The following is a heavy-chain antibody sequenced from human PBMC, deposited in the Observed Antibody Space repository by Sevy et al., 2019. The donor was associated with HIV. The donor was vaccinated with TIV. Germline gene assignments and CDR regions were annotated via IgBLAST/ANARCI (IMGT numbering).Heavy chain of an antibody. CDR1: GFTFSSYA. Sequence: GGSLRLSCAASGFTFSSYAMHWVSQAPGKGLEWVAVISYDGSNKYYADSVKGRFTISRDNSKNTLYLQMNSLRAEDTAVYYCARDEEVGARGGAFDIWGQGTMVTVSS. D-gene: IGHD1-26*01. J-gene: IGHJ3*02. CDR2: ISYDGSNK. V-gene: IGHV3-30-3*01. CDR3: ARDEEVGARGGAFDI.